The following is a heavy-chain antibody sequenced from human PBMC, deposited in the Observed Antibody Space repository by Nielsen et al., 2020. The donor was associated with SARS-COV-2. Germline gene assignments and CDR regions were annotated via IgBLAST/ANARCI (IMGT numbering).Heavy chain of an antibody. J-gene: IGHJ4*02. CDR3: AKAYYSDTSGYYVSKSPIDY. Sequence: GGSLRLSCAASGFTFSSYGIHWVRQAPGEGLEWVAVISNDGNHKYYTDSVKGRFTISRDNSKNTLYLQMNSLRAEDTALYYCAKAYYSDTSGYYVSKSPIDYWGQGTLVTVSS. CDR1: GFTFSSYG. V-gene: IGHV3-30*18. D-gene: IGHD3-22*01. CDR2: ISNDGNHK.